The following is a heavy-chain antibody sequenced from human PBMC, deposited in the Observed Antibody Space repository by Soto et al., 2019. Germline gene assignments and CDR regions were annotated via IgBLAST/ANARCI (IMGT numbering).Heavy chain of an antibody. V-gene: IGHV3-11*01. CDR3: ARVRGQPLYCCYYGMDV. Sequence: QVQLVESGGGLVKPGGSLRLSCTASGFTFSDYYMSWIRQAPGKGLEWVSYISSSDSTIYYADSVKGRFTISRENAKNSLYLQMNSLRAEDTAFYYCARVRGQPLYCCYYGMDVWGQGTAVTVSS. D-gene: IGHD2-21*01. CDR2: ISSSDSTI. J-gene: IGHJ6*02. CDR1: GFTFSDYY.